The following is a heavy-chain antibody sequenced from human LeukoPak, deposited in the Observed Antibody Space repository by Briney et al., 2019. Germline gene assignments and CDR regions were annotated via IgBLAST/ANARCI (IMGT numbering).Heavy chain of an antibody. Sequence: ASVKVSFKCSGYTFTSYGISWVRQAHGQGLEWVGWISAYNGNTNYAQKLQGRVTITTDTFTSTAYMELRSLRSDDTAVYYCARDDILRYFDFWGQGTLVTVSS. CDR1: GYTFTSYG. J-gene: IGHJ4*02. CDR3: ARDDILRYFDF. CDR2: ISAYNGNT. D-gene: IGHD3-9*01. V-gene: IGHV1-18*04.